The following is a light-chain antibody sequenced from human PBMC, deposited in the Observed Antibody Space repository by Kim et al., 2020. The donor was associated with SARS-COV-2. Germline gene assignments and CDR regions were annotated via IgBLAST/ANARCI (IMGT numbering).Light chain of an antibody. Sequence: GQGVTLSCSGTSSNIGSNCVYWYQQLPGTAPKLLIYRNNQRPSGVPDRFSGSKSGTSASLAISGLRSEDEADYYCAAWDDSLSGVVFGGGTQLTVL. CDR2: RNN. J-gene: IGLJ2*01. V-gene: IGLV1-47*01. CDR3: AAWDDSLSGVV. CDR1: SSNIGSNC.